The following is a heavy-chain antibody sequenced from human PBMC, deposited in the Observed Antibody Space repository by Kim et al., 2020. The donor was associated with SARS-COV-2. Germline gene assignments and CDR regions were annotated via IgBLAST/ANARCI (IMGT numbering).Heavy chain of an antibody. CDR1: GYSFTSYW. D-gene: IGHD4-17*01. Sequence: GESLKISCKGSGYSFTSYWIGWVRQMPGKGLEWMGIIYPGDSDTRYSPSFQGQVTIPADKSISTASLQWSSLKAWDTAMYYCSRPHSTGTIAYWGQGTPVTLSP. CDR2: IYPGDSDT. CDR3: SRPHSTGTIAY. J-gene: IGHJ4*02. V-gene: IGHV5-51*01.